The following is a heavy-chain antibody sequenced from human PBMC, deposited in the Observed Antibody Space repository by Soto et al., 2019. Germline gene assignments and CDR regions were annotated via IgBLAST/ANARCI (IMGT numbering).Heavy chain of an antibody. CDR3: AREAPVVVVAAIYYYYYYMDV. CDR2: INHSGST. Sequence: SETLSVTCAVYGGSFSGYYWSWIRQPPGKGLEWIGEINHSGSTNYNPSLKSRVTISVDTSKNQFSLKLSSVTAADTAVYYCAREAPVVVVAAIYYYYYYMDVWGKGTTVTVSS. CDR1: GGSFSGYY. V-gene: IGHV4-34*01. D-gene: IGHD2-15*01. J-gene: IGHJ6*03.